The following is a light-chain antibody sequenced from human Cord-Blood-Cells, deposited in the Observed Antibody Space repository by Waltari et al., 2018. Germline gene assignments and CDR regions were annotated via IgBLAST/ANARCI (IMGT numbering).Light chain of an antibody. CDR1: SLRSYY. CDR2: GKN. CDR3: NSRDSSGNHVV. V-gene: IGLV3-19*01. J-gene: IGLJ2*01. Sequence: SCELTQDPAVSVALGQTVRITCKGDSLRSYYASWYQQKPGQAPVLVIYGKNNRPSGIPDRFSGSSSGNTASLTITGAQAEDEADYYCNSRDSSGNHVVFGGGTKLTVL.